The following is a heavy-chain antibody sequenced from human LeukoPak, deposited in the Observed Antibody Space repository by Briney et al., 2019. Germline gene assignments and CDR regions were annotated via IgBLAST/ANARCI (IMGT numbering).Heavy chain of an antibody. Sequence: TGGSLRLSCAASGFTFSGSAMHWVRQAPGKGLEWVSYISSSSSTIYYADSVKGRFTISRDNAKNSLYLQMNSLRAEDTAVYYCARHCGSYYLRDAFDIWGQGTMVTVSS. J-gene: IGHJ3*02. V-gene: IGHV3-48*01. CDR3: ARHCGSYYLRDAFDI. CDR1: GFTFSGSA. D-gene: IGHD1-26*01. CDR2: ISSSSSTI.